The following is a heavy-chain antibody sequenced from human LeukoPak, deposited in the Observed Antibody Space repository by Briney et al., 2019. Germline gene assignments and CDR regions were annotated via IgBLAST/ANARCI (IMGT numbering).Heavy chain of an antibody. CDR1: GFTVSSNY. V-gene: IGHV3-66*04. CDR2: IYSGGST. CDR3: ARPYYYERDY. J-gene: IGHJ4*02. Sequence: TGGSLRLSCAASGFTVSSNYMSWVRQAPGKGLEWVSVIYSGGSTYYADSVKGRFTISRDNSKNTLYLQMNSLRAEDTAVYYCARPYYYERDYWGQGTLVTVSS. D-gene: IGHD3-22*01.